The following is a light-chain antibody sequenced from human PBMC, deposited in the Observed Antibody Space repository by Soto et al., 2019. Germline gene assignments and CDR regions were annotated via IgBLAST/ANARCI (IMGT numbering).Light chain of an antibody. V-gene: IGKV1-33*01. CDR3: QQYNTYWT. Sequence: DIQMTQSPSSLSASVGDRVTITCQASQDITMYLNWYQQKPGKAPKLLIYDASNLQTGVPSRFSGSGYGTEFTLTISSLQPDDFATYYCQQYNTYWTFGQGTKVDIK. J-gene: IGKJ1*01. CDR2: DAS. CDR1: QDITMY.